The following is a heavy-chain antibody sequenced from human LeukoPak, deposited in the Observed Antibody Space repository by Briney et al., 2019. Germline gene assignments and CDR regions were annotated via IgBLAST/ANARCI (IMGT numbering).Heavy chain of an antibody. D-gene: IGHD5-24*01. CDR1: GFTFSSYA. V-gene: IGHV3-30-3*01. Sequence: GGSLRLSCAASGFTFSSYAMHWVRQAPGKGLEWVAVISYDGSNKYYADSVKGRFTISRDNSKNTLYLQMNSPRSEDTAVYYCARGRGGDGYNWLCYFDYWGQGTLVTVSS. CDR2: ISYDGSNK. CDR3: ARGRGGDGYNWLCYFDY. J-gene: IGHJ4*02.